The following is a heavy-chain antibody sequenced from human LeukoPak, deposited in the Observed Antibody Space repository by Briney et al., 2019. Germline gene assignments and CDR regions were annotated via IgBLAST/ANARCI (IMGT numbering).Heavy chain of an antibody. V-gene: IGHV3-66*04. J-gene: IGHJ6*02. Sequence: GGSLRLSCAASGFTVSTIYMSWVRQAPGKGLEWVSVEYSGGSTYYADSVKGRFTISRDNSKNTLYLQMSSLRAEDTAVYYCARHFGVISKGVYYYYYGLDVWGQGTTVTVSS. D-gene: IGHD3-3*01. CDR3: ARHFGVISKGVYYYYYGLDV. CDR1: GFTVSTIY. CDR2: EYSGGST.